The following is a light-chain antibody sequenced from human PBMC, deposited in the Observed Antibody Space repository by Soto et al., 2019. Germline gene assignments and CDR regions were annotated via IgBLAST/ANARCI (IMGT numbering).Light chain of an antibody. CDR2: GVS. V-gene: IGKV2D-29*01. J-gene: IGKJ1*01. CDR1: QSLVYSNGKTY. CDR3: MQTVQFQWT. Sequence: DIVLTQTPISLSVTPGQPASISCKSSQSLVYSNGKTYLYWYLVKPGQPPQLLIYGVSNRFSGVPDRFSGSGSTTDFTLKISRVEAEDVGIYYCMQTVQFQWTFGQGNKVEIK.